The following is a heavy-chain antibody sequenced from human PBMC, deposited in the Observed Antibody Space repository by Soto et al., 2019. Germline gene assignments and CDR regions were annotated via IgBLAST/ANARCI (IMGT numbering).Heavy chain of an antibody. J-gene: IGHJ5*02. D-gene: IGHD2-2*01. CDR2: ISSFNGST. V-gene: IGHV1-18*04. Sequence: GASEKVSCKASGYTFTSYGISWVRQAPGQGLEWMGWISSFNGSTNYAQKVQGRVTLTTDTSTSTTYMELRSLRSDDTAVYYCARGPRYCSTTTCFSGVTWFDPWGQGTLVTVSS. CDR1: GYTFTSYG. CDR3: ARGPRYCSTTTCFSGVTWFDP.